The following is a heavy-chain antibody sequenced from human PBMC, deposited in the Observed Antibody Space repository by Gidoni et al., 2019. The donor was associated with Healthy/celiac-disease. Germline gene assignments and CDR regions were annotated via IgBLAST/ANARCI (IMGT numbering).Heavy chain of an antibody. Sequence: EVQLVESGGGLVKSGGSLRLSCAASGFTFSNAWMSWVRKAPGKGLEWVGRIKSKTDGGTTDYAAPVKGRFTISRDDSKNTLYLQMNSLKTEDTAVYYCTTAMDYYDSRVDYWGQGTLVTVSS. CDR2: IKSKTDGGTT. J-gene: IGHJ4*02. V-gene: IGHV3-15*01. CDR1: GFTFSNAW. CDR3: TTAMDYYDSRVDY. D-gene: IGHD3-22*01.